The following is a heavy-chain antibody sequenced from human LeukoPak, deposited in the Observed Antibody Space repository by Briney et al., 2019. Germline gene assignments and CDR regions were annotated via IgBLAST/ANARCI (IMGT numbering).Heavy chain of an antibody. Sequence: GASVKVSCKASGYTFTSYGIRWVRQAPGQGLEWMGWISAYNGNTNYAQKLQGRVTMTTDTSTSTAYMELRSLRSDDTAVYYCARDLPGYSSPWYGYWGQGTLVTVSS. D-gene: IGHD6-13*01. J-gene: IGHJ4*02. CDR1: GYTFTSYG. CDR2: ISAYNGNT. V-gene: IGHV1-18*04. CDR3: ARDLPGYSSPWYGY.